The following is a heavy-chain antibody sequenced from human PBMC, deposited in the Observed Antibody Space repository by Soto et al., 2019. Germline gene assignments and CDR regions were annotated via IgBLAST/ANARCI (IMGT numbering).Heavy chain of an antibody. V-gene: IGHV4-59*02. Sequence: SETLSLTCTVPGGSVTGFYWSWIRQPPGKRLEWIGYIFHSGSSNYNPSLKSRVTISVDTSKNQFSLKLSSVTAADTAVYYCASQMASEAPFDYWGQGTLVTVSS. J-gene: IGHJ4*02. CDR1: GGSVTGFY. D-gene: IGHD5-12*01. CDR2: IFHSGSS. CDR3: ASQMASEAPFDY.